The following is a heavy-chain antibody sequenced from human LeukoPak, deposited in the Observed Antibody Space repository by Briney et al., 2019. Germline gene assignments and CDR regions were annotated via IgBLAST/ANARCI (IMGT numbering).Heavy chain of an antibody. CDR2: TNSDGSST. V-gene: IGHV3-74*01. D-gene: IGHD4-17*01. Sequence: GGSLRLSCSASGFSFRIYAMTWVRQAPGKGLEWVSRTNSDGSSTRYADSVKGRFTISRDNAKNTLYLQMNSLRAEDTAVYYCARGGEWGDYVFLDYWGQGTLVTVSS. J-gene: IGHJ4*02. CDR3: ARGGEWGDYVFLDY. CDR1: GFSFRIYA.